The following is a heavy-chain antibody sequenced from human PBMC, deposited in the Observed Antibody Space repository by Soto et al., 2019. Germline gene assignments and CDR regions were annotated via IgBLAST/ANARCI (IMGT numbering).Heavy chain of an antibody. CDR3: AKDIHQFGELLSNWFDP. Sequence: GGSLRLSCAASGFTFDDYAMHWVRQAPGKGLEWVSGISWNSGSIGYADSVKGRFTISRDNAKNSLYLQMNSLRAEDTALYYCAKDIHQFGELLSNWFDPWGQGTLVTVSS. V-gene: IGHV3-9*01. CDR2: ISWNSGSI. CDR1: GFTFDDYA. D-gene: IGHD3-10*01. J-gene: IGHJ5*02.